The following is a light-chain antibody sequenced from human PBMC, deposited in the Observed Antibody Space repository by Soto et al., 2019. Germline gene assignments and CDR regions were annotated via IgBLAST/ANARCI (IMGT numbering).Light chain of an antibody. CDR3: SSYGSTSTRYV. V-gene: IGLV2-14*01. CDR2: EVS. Sequence: QSALTQPASVSGSPGQSITISCTGTSSDVGGYNYVSWYQQHPGKAPKLIIYEVSNRPSGVSNRFSGSKSGNTASLTSSGLQAEDEADYFCSSYGSTSTRYVFGTGTKLTVL. CDR1: SSDVGGYNY. J-gene: IGLJ1*01.